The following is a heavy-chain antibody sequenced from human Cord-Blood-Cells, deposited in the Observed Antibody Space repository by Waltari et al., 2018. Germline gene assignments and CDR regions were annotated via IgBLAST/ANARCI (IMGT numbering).Heavy chain of an antibody. D-gene: IGHD3-3*01. CDR2: IYTSGST. J-gene: IGHJ3*02. V-gene: IGHV4-61*09. CDR3: ARDLQATPYYDFWSGYPDAFDI. Sequence: QVQLQESGPGLVKPSQTLSLTCPVSGGSISSGSYSWSWIRQPAGKGLEWIGYIYTSGSTNYNPSLKSRVTISVDTSKNQFSLKLSSVTAADTAVYYCARDLQATPYYDFWSGYPDAFDIWGQGTMVTVSS. CDR1: GGSISSGSYS.